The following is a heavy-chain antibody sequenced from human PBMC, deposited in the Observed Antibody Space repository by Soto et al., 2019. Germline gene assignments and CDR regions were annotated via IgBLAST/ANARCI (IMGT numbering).Heavy chain of an antibody. D-gene: IGHD6-13*01. CDR1: GCSISSYY. J-gene: IGHJ1*01. CDR2: IYYSGST. Sequence: SETLSLTCTVSGCSISSYYWSWIRQPPGKGLEWIGYIYYSGSTNYNPSLKSRVTISVDTSKNQFSLKLSSVTAADTAVYYCARSSSWYQYFQHWGQGTLVTVSS. CDR3: ARSSSWYQYFQH. V-gene: IGHV4-59*01.